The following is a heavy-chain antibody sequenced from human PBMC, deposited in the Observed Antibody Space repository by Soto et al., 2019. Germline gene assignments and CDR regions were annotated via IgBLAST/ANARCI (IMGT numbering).Heavy chain of an antibody. V-gene: IGHV1-69*13. D-gene: IGHD2-21*01. Sequence: SLKVTCKASGYTLTGYYMCWVRQEHGQGLEWMGWIIPIFGTANYAQKFQGRVTITADESTSTAYMELGSLRSEDTAVYYCARGRSLGGEPGAFDIWGQGTMVTVS. CDR2: IIPIFGTA. CDR1: GYTLTGYY. CDR3: ARGRSLGGEPGAFDI. J-gene: IGHJ3*02.